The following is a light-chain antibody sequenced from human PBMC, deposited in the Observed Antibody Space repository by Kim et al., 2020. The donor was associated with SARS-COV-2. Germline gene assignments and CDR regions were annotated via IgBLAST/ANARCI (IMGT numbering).Light chain of an antibody. J-gene: IGLJ3*02. CDR1: SSDVGYYNY. V-gene: IGLV2-14*03. CDR3: SSYTSSSTRV. CDR2: DVS. Sequence: GPSITTACTGTSSDVGYYNYVSWYQQHPGKAPKLMIYDVSNRPSGVSNRFSGSKSGNTASLTISGLQAEDEADYYCSSYTSSSTRVFGGGTQLTVL.